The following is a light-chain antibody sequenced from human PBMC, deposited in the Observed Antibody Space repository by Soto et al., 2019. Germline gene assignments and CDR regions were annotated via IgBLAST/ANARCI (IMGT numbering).Light chain of an antibody. Sequence: DLQMTQSPSALSASVGDRVTITCRASQIISRWVAWYPQKPGKAPKFLIYKASTLESGVPSRFSGSGSGTEVTLTICSLQPDDSATYYGQHYDNYQWTFGQGTKVEIK. J-gene: IGKJ1*01. V-gene: IGKV1-5*03. CDR1: QIISRW. CDR3: QHYDNYQWT. CDR2: KAS.